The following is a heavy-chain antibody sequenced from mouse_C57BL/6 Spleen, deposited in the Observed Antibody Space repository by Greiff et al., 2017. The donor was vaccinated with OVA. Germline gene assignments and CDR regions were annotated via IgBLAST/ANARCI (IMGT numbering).Heavy chain of an antibody. D-gene: IGHD1-1*01. V-gene: IGHV1-72*01. J-gene: IGHJ1*03. CDR3: ARTPRGSSPYWYFDV. CDR2: IDPNSGGT. Sequence: QQSCKASGYTFTSYWMHWVKQRPGRGLEWIGRIDPNSGGTKYNEKFKSKATLTVDKPSSTAYMQLSSLTSEDSAVYYCARTPRGSSPYWYFDVWGTGTTVTVSS. CDR1: GYTFTSYW.